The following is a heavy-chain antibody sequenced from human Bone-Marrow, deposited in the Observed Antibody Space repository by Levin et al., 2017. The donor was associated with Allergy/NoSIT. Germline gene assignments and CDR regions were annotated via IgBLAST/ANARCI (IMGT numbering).Heavy chain of an antibody. CDR2: IRSKTNTYAT. V-gene: IGHV3-73*01. D-gene: IGHD3-3*01. CDR3: SVFHYNASGYFDS. J-gene: IGHJ4*02. CDR1: DFTFRGST. Sequence: GESLKISCAGSDFTFRGSTVHWVRQASGKGLEWVGHIRSKTNTYATAYAASLRGRFTISRDDSLNTAYLQMDSLTAEDAAVYYCSVFHYNASGYFDSWGQGTLVSVSS.